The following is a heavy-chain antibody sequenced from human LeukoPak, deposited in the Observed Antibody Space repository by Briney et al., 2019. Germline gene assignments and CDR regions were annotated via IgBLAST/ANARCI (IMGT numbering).Heavy chain of an antibody. D-gene: IGHD1-7*01. CDR1: GYTLTELS. J-gene: IGHJ5*02. Sequence: ASVKVSCKVSGYTLTELSMHWVRQAPGKGLEWMGGFDPEDGETIYAQKFQGRVTMTEDTSTDTAYMELSSLRSEDTAVYYCATFWRNWNYAERNWFDPWGQGTLVTVSS. V-gene: IGHV1-24*01. CDR2: FDPEDGET. CDR3: ATFWRNWNYAERNWFDP.